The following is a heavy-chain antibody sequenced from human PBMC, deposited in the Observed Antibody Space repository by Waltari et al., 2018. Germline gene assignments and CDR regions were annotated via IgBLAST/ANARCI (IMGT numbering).Heavy chain of an antibody. D-gene: IGHD6-6*01. J-gene: IGHJ6*03. V-gene: IGHV4-59*01. Sequence: QVQLQESGPGLVKPSETLSLTCTVSGGSISSYYWSWIRQPPGKGLEWIGYIYYSGSTNHNPSLKSRVTISVDTSKNQFSLKLSSVTAADTAVYYCARGSSIAARRPLYYYYYYMDVWGKGTTVTISS. CDR2: IYYSGST. CDR3: ARGSSIAARRPLYYYYYYMDV. CDR1: GGSISSYY.